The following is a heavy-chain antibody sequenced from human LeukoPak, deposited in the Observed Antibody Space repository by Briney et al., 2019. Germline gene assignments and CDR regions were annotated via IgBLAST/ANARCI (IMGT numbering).Heavy chain of an antibody. CDR1: GFTFSSYE. CDR3: VRRYCSSSSCTLDS. J-gene: IGHJ4*02. CDR2: ISSSGRTI. D-gene: IGHD2-15*01. V-gene: IGHV3-48*03. Sequence: GGSLRLSCAASGFTFSSYEMIWVRRAPGKGLERVSYISSSGRTIFYADSVKGRFTVSRDNAKNSLYLQMNSLRAEDTAVYYCVRRYCSSSSCTLDSWGQGTLVTVSS.